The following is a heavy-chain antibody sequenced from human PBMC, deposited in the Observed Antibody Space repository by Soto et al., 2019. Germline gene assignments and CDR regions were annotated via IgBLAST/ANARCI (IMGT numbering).Heavy chain of an antibody. Sequence: PGGSLRLSCAASGFTFSSYGMHWVRQAPGKGLEWVAVIWYDGSNKYYADSVKGRFTISRDNSKNTLYLQMNSLRAEDTAVYYCASGIAAAGYRSAHRYWGQGTLVTVSS. CDR3: ASGIAAAGYRSAHRY. J-gene: IGHJ4*02. D-gene: IGHD6-13*01. CDR2: IWYDGSNK. CDR1: GFTFSSYG. V-gene: IGHV3-33*01.